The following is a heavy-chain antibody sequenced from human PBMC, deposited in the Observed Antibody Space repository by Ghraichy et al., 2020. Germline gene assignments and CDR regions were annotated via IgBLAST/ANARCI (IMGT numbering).Heavy chain of an antibody. J-gene: IGHJ6*02. Sequence: GGSLRLSCAASGFTVSSNYMSWVRQAPGKGLEWVSVIYSGGSTYYADSVKGRFTISRDNSKNTLYLQMNSLRPEDTAVYYCARALPPLYYGMDVWGQGTTVTVSS. CDR2: IYSGGST. CDR3: ARALPPLYYGMDV. V-gene: IGHV3-66*02. CDR1: GFTVSSNY.